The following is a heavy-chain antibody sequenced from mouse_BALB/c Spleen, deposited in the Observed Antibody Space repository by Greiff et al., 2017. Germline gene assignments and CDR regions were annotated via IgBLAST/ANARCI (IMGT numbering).Heavy chain of an antibody. D-gene: IGHD2-4*01. V-gene: IGHV5-9-3*01. Sequence: EVQLVESGGGLVKPGGSLKLSCAASGFTFSSYAMSWVRQTPEKRLEWVATISSGGSYTYYPDSVKGRFTISRDNAKNTLYLQMSSLRSEDTAMYYCARRYDYDVGEFAYWGQGTLVTVSA. CDR2: ISSGGSYT. CDR1: GFTFSSYA. CDR3: ARRYDYDVGEFAY. J-gene: IGHJ3*01.